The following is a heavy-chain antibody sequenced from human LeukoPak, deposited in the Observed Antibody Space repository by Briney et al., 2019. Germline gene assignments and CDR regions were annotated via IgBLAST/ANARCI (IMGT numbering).Heavy chain of an antibody. V-gene: IGHV4-59*08. CDR3: ARHVLRYFDWLFVFDI. D-gene: IGHD3-9*01. Sequence: SETLSLTCTVSGGSISSYYWSWIRQPPGKGLEWIGYIYYSGSTNYNPSLKSRVTISVDTSKNQFSLKLISVTAADTAVYYCARHVLRYFDWLFVFDIWGQGTMVTVSS. J-gene: IGHJ3*02. CDR1: GGSISSYY. CDR2: IYYSGST.